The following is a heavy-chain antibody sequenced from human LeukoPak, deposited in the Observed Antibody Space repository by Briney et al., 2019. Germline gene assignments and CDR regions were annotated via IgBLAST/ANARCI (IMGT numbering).Heavy chain of an antibody. D-gene: IGHD6-19*01. CDR2: ISSSGSTI. Sequence: PGGSLRLSCAASGFTFSSYEMNWVRQAPGKGLEWVSYISSSGSTIYYADSVKGRFTISRDNAKNPLYLQMNSLRAEDTAVYYCAKVGPNSSGWYFNAFDIWGQGTMVTVSS. CDR1: GFTFSSYE. J-gene: IGHJ3*02. CDR3: AKVGPNSSGWYFNAFDI. V-gene: IGHV3-48*03.